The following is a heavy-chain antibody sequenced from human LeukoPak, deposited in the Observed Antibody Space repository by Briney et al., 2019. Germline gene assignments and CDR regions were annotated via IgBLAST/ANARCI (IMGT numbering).Heavy chain of an antibody. CDR1: GGTFSSYA. J-gene: IGHJ5*02. CDR3: ARDPSSGWYFWFDP. V-gene: IGHV1-69*06. CDR2: IIPIFGTA. Sequence: ASVKVSCKASGGTFSSYAISWVRQAPGQGLEWMGGIIPIFGTANCAQKFQGRVTITADKSTSTAYMELSSLRSEDTAVYYCARDPSSGWYFWFDPWGQGTLVTVSS. D-gene: IGHD6-19*01.